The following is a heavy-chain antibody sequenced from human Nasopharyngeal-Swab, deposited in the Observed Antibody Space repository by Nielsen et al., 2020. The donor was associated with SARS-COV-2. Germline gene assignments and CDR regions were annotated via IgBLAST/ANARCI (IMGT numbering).Heavy chain of an antibody. J-gene: IGHJ5*02. D-gene: IGHD2-15*01. CDR2: INPGGGSA. CDR3: ARGGDPREVVAATDCFDP. CDR1: GYTFTRYY. Sequence: ASVKVSCKAPGYTFTRYYIHWVRQAPGQGLEWMGIINPGGGSAGYSQNFQGRVTMTRDTSTSTVYMELSSLRSEDTAVYYCARGGDPREVVAATDCFDPWGQGTLVTVSS. V-gene: IGHV1-46*01.